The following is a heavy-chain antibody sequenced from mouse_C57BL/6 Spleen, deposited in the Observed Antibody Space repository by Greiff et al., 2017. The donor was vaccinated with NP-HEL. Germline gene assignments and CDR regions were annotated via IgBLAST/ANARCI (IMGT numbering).Heavy chain of an antibody. J-gene: IGHJ4*01. CDR3: ARNWGIYDYDGRAEAMDY. Sequence: VQLVESGPGLVAPSQSLSITCTVSGFSLTSYAISWVRQPPGQGLAWLGVIWTGGGTNYNSALNSRLSISKDNSKSQVFLKMNSLQTDDTARYYCARNWGIYDYDGRAEAMDYWGQGTSVTVSS. D-gene: IGHD2-4*01. CDR2: IWTGGGT. V-gene: IGHV2-9-1*01. CDR1: GFSLTSYA.